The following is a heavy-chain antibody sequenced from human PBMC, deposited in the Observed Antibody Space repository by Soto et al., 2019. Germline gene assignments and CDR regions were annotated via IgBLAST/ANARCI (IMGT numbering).Heavy chain of an antibody. J-gene: IGHJ4*02. Sequence: QVQLVQSGAEVKKPGSSVKVSCKASGGTFSSYAISWVRQAPGQGLEWMGGIIPIFGTASYGQKFQGRVTITADESTSTAYMELSSLRSEDTAVYYCARDPAVGGGNSISGADWGQGTLVTVSS. CDR2: IIPIFGTA. D-gene: IGHD2-21*02. CDR3: ARDPAVGGGNSISGAD. V-gene: IGHV1-69*01. CDR1: GGTFSSYA.